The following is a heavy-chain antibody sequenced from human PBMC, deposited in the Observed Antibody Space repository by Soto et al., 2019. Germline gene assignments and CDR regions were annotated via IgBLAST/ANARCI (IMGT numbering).Heavy chain of an antibody. CDR2: IIPIFGTA. CDR3: ARGPPKYCISTSCYPSDY. J-gene: IGHJ4*02. V-gene: IGHV1-69*05. CDR1: GGTFSSYA. Sequence: SVKVSCKASGGTFSSYAISWVRQAPGQGLEWMGGIIPIFGTAKYSQKFQGRVTITRDTSASTAYMELSSLRSEDTAVYYFARGPPKYCISTSCYPSDYWGQGTLVTVSS. D-gene: IGHD2-2*01.